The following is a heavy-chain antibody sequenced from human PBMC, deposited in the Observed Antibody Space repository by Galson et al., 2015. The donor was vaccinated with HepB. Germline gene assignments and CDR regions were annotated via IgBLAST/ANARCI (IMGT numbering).Heavy chain of an antibody. CDR3: TTVPPTSYDFWSGYFTYYYYGMDV. J-gene: IGHJ6*02. Sequence: SLRLSCAASGFTFSNAWMSWVRQAPGKGLEWVGRIKSKTDGGTTDYAAPVKGRFTISRDDSKNTLYLQMNSLKTEDTAVYYCTTVPPTSYDFWSGYFTYYYYGMDVWGQGTTVTVSS. V-gene: IGHV3-15*01. CDR2: IKSKTDGGTT. D-gene: IGHD3-3*01. CDR1: GFTFSNAW.